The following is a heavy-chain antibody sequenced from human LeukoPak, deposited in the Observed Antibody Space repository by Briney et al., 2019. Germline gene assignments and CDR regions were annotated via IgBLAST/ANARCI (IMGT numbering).Heavy chain of an antibody. D-gene: IGHD3-3*01. Sequence: PGGSLRLSCAASGFTFDDYAMNWVRQAPGKGLEWVSGINWNGGSTYYRDSVKGRFTISRDNAKNSQYLQMNSLRAEDTALYYCARVKGSGYRNSIDYWGQGTLVTVSS. CDR3: ARVKGSGYRNSIDY. CDR2: INWNGGST. V-gene: IGHV3-20*04. CDR1: GFTFDDYA. J-gene: IGHJ4*02.